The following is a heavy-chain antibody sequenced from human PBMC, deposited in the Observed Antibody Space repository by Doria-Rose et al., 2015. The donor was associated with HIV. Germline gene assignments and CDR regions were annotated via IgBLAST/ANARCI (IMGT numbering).Heavy chain of an antibody. J-gene: IGHJ4*02. V-gene: IGHV4-34*01. CDR2: NHHRGSP. CDR3: ARAGPEYYFDS. Sequence: LGKGLEWLGENHHRGSPNYPPSLKSRVTMPVDTSRKQFSLKLNSVTAADTAVYYCARAGPEYYFDSWGQGTRVTGSS.